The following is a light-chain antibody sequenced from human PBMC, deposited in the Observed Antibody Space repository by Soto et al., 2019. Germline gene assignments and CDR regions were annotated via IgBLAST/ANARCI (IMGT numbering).Light chain of an antibody. Sequence: QLVLTQSPSASASLGASVKLTCTLSSGHNDYAIAWHQQQPETGPRFLMKLNSDGSQSKGDGIPDRFSGSSSGAERYLTISSLQSEDEADYYCQTWGTGIWVFGGGTKVTVL. J-gene: IGLJ3*02. CDR2: LNSDGSQ. CDR3: QTWGTGIWV. CDR1: SGHNDYA. V-gene: IGLV4-69*01.